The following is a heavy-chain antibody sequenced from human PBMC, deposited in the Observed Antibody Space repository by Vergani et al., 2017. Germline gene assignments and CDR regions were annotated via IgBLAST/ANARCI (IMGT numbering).Heavy chain of an antibody. CDR2: ISGSGVST. CDR1: GFTFSNYA. V-gene: IGHV3-23*01. D-gene: IGHD2-2*01. Sequence: EVHLLESGGGLVQPGGSLRLSCAASGFTFSNYAMNWVRQAPGKGLEWVSTISGSGVSTYYADSVKDHFTISRDNSKDTLYLQMNSLRAEDTAVYYCAKTRRSTSYYYCMDVGDRGTTATVSS. J-gene: IGHJ6*02. CDR3: AKTRRSTSYYYCMDV.